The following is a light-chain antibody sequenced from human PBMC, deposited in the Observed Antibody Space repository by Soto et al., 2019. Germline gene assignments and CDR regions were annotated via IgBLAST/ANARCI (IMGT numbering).Light chain of an antibody. CDR2: DAS. V-gene: IGKV3-20*01. Sequence: LLTQTPATLSVSPGARATLSCRASQIVSSNLTCYQQKPGQAPRLVIFDASNRASGMPERFSGSGSGTDFTLTIASVEPEDFAVYYCQEYDGAPITFGQGTRLEIK. J-gene: IGKJ5*01. CDR3: QEYDGAPIT. CDR1: QIVSSN.